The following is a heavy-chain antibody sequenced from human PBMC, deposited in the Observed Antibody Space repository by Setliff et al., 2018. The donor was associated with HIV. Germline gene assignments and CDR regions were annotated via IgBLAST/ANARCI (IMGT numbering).Heavy chain of an antibody. D-gene: IGHD6-13*01. CDR3: ARHSEYSSSWYYFDY. CDR2: IYYSGST. CDR1: GGSISSSSYY. J-gene: IGHJ4*02. V-gene: IGHV4-39*01. Sequence: SETLSLTCTVSGGSISSSSYYWDWIRRPPGKGLEWIGSIYYSGSTYYNPSPKSRVTISVDTSKNQFSLKLSSVTAADTAVYYCARHSEYSSSWYYFDYWGQGTLVTVSS.